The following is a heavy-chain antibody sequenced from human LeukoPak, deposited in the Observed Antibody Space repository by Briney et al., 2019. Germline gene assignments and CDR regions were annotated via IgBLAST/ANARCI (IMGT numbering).Heavy chain of an antibody. CDR3: ARGHNYGRLWDY. CDR2: IYYSGST. D-gene: IGHD5-18*01. J-gene: IGHJ4*02. Sequence: SGTLSLTCTVSGGSISSYYWSWIRQPPGKGLEWIGYIYYSGSTNYNPSLKSRVTISVDTSKNQFSLKLSSVTAADTAVYYCARGHNYGRLWDYWGQGTLVTVSS. CDR1: GGSISSYY. V-gene: IGHV4-59*01.